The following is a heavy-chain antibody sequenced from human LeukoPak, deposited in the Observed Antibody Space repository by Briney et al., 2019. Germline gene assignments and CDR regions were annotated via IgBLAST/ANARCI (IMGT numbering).Heavy chain of an antibody. V-gene: IGHV3-30*18. D-gene: IGHD2-15*01. CDR2: LSNYGETT. CDR1: GFTFSSLC. J-gene: IGHJ4*02. CDR3: TKESATGSRYSFDY. Sequence: PGTSLRLSCAASGFTFSSLCICWVRPAPGRGLGWVAVLSNYGETTYYADTVKGRFTISRDNSKNTLYLQMNSLRGEDTAIYYCTKESATGSRYSFDYWGQGTLVTVSS.